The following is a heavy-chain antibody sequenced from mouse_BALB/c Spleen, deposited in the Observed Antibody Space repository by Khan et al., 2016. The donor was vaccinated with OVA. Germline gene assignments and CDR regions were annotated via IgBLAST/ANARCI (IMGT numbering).Heavy chain of an antibody. CDR1: GYTFTNYW. J-gene: IGHJ2*01. Sequence: QVRLQQSGAELAKPGASVKMSCKASGYTFTNYWMHWVKQRPGQGLEWIGYINPSTGYTEYNQKFKDKATLNVDKSSSTAYMQLSSLTSEDSAVYYCARFRYDERGDYWSQGTTLTVSS. D-gene: IGHD2-14*01. CDR2: INPSTGYT. V-gene: IGHV1-7*01. CDR3: ARFRYDERGDY.